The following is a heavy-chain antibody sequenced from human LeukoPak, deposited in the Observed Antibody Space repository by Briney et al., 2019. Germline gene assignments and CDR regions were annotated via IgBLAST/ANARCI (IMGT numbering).Heavy chain of an antibody. CDR1: GGSISSYY. V-gene: IGHV4-4*07. CDR2: IYTSGST. D-gene: IGHD5-12*01. J-gene: IGHJ5*02. CDR3: ARETNIVATIQWFDP. Sequence: SETLSLTCTVSGGSISSYYWSWIRQPAGKGLEWIGRIYTSGSTNYNPSLKSRVTMSVDTSKNQFSLKLSSVTAADTAVYYCARETNIVATIQWFDPWGQGTLVTVSS.